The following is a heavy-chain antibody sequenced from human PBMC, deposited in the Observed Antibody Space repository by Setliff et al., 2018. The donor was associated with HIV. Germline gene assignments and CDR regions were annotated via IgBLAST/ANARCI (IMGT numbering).Heavy chain of an antibody. J-gene: IGHJ4*02. Sequence: SVKVSCKASGGTFSTYAISWVRQAPGQGLEWMGGIIPIFGTANYDQRFQGRVTITADETTSTAYMELSSLRSEDTAVYYCVRGSHRSIDSLTAHYGYWGQGTLVTVSS. V-gene: IGHV1-69*13. CDR1: GGTFSTYA. D-gene: IGHD3-9*01. CDR2: IIPIFGTA. CDR3: VRGSHRSIDSLTAHYGY.